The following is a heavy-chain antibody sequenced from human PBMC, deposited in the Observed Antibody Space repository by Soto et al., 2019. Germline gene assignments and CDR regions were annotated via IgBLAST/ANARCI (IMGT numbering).Heavy chain of an antibody. CDR1: GYSFAGYW. J-gene: IGHJ5*02. CDR3: ARQGATAPTVPLICFAP. CDR2: IYPDNSDT. V-gene: IGHV5-51*01. D-gene: IGHD2-2*01. Sequence: GESLKISCKGSGYSFAGYWIAWVRQMPGKGLEWMGIIYPDNSDTRYSRSFQGQVTISADKSISTAYLQWSSLKASDTAIYYCARQGATAPTVPLICFAPWGQGTLVTVPS.